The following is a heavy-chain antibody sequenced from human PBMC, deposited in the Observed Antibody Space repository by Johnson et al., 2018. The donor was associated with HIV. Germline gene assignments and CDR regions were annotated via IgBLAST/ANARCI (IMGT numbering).Heavy chain of an antibody. J-gene: IGHJ3*02. V-gene: IGHV3-30*04. Sequence: QVQLVESGGGVVQPGGSLRLSCAASGFTFSSYAMHWVRQAPGKGPEWVACISYDGSNKYYEDSVKGRFTISRDNAKNSLYLQMNSRTAEDTAVYYCAKDQASGGTGEYAFEIGGQVTLVTVCS. CDR1: GFTFSSYA. CDR2: ISYDGSNK. CDR3: AKDQASGGTGEYAFEI. D-gene: IGHD7-27*01.